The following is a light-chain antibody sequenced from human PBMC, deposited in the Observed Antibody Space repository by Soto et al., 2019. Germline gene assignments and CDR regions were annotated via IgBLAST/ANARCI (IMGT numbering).Light chain of an antibody. CDR3: QQRSNWPPWT. CDR2: KAS. CDR1: QTISSW. J-gene: IGKJ5*01. V-gene: IGKV1-5*03. Sequence: DIQMTQSPSTLSGSVGDRVTITCRASQTISSWLAWYQQKPGKAPKLLIYKASTLKSGVPSRFSGSGSGTDFTLTISSLEPEDFAVYYCQQRSNWPPWTFGQGTRLEIK.